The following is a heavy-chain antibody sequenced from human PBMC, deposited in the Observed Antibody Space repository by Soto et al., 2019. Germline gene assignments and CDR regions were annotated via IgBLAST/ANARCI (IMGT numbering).Heavy chain of an antibody. J-gene: IGHJ6*02. D-gene: IGHD4-17*01. Sequence: PSETLSLTCTVSGASISGYYWSWIRQPPGEGLEWIGYIYYSGSTSYNPSLKSRVTISLDMSKNQFSLKLSSVTAADTAVYYCASVDPTATKAGGYFNGMDVWGQVTTVTVSS. CDR2: IYYSGST. CDR1: GASISGYY. CDR3: ASVDPTATKAGGYFNGMDV. V-gene: IGHV4-59*01.